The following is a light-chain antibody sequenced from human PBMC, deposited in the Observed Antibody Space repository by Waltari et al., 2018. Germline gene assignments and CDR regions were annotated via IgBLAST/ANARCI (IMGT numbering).Light chain of an antibody. CDR2: EVS. Sequence: QSALTQPAYVSGSPGQSLTISCTGTISYFGGYNYASWYQHHPGKAPKLMIYEVSNRPSGVSNRFSGSKSGNTASLTISGLQAEDEADYYCSSYTSISALYVFGTGTKVTVL. V-gene: IGLV2-14*01. CDR3: SSYTSISALYV. J-gene: IGLJ1*01. CDR1: ISYFGGYNY.